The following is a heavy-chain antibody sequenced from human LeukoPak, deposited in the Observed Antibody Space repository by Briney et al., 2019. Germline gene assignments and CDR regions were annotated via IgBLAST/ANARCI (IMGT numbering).Heavy chain of an antibody. V-gene: IGHV3-74*01. CDR2: INSDGGST. D-gene: IGHD4-17*01. CDR1: GFTFSSYW. Sequence: GGSLRLSCAASGFTFSSYWMHWVRQAPGKGLVWVSRINSDGGSTSYADSVKGRFTISRDNAKNTLYLQMNSLRAEDTAVYYCARAKDDYVPAPFDYWGQGTLVTVSS. CDR3: ARAKDDYVPAPFDY. J-gene: IGHJ4*02.